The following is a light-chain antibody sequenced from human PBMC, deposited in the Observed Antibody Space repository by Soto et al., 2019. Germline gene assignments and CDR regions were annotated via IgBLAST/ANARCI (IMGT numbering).Light chain of an antibody. V-gene: IGKV1-39*01. Sequence: DIQMTQSPSSLSASVGDRVIITCRASQSVSSYLNWYQQKLGQAPKLLISAASNLRSGVPSRFSGSGSGTEFTLTISGLEVEDFAIYFCQQSFTTPPYTFGHGTRL. CDR3: QQSFTTPPYT. CDR2: AAS. J-gene: IGKJ2*01. CDR1: QSVSSY.